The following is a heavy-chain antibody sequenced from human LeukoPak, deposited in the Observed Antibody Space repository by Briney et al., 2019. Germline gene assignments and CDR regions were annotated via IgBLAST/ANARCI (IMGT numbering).Heavy chain of an antibody. V-gene: IGHV1-3*03. CDR2: INACNGNT. D-gene: IGHD6-13*01. CDR1: GYTFTSYG. J-gene: IGHJ6*02. Sequence: ASVTVSCTASGYTFTSYGMHWVRQAPGQRLEWMGWINACNGNTKYSQKLQGRVTITRDTSTSTAYMELRSLRSAAIAVYYCPRNMIAYSSSWSLPSYYYYGMDFWGQGTPVTVSS. CDR3: PRNMIAYSSSWSLPSYYYYGMDF.